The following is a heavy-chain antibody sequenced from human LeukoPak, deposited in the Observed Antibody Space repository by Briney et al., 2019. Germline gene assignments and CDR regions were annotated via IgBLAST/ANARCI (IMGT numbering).Heavy chain of an antibody. CDR3: ARERCDGFDY. V-gene: IGHV1-2*02. CDR2: VNPNSGGT. CDR1: GYTFTDDH. J-gene: IGHJ4*02. D-gene: IGHD2-21*02. Sequence: GASVKVSCKTSGYTFTDDHLHWVRQAPGQGLEWMGWVNPNSGGTKYAQKFEGRVTITRDTSISTAYMELRRLTSDDTAVYYCARERCDGFDYWGQGTLVTVSS.